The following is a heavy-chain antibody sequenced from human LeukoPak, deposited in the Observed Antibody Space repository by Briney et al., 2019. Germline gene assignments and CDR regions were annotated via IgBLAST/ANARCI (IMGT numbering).Heavy chain of an antibody. CDR1: GYTFTSYD. V-gene: IGHV1-8*01. CDR3: ARGIRVVVAATSYYFDY. D-gene: IGHD2-15*01. CDR2: MNPNSGNT. J-gene: IGHJ4*02. Sequence: ASVTVSCKASGYTFTSYDINWVRQAPGQGLEWMGWMNPNSGNTGYAQKFQGRVTMTRNTSISTAYMELSSLRSEDTAVYYCARGIRVVVAATSYYFDYWGQGTLVTVSS.